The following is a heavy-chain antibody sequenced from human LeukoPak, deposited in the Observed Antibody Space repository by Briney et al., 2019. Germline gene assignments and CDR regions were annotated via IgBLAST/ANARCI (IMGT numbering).Heavy chain of an antibody. J-gene: IGHJ4*02. V-gene: IGHV4-59*01. CDR2: IYYSGST. D-gene: IGHD7-27*01. CDR3: ARSLGSVRDYFDY. CDR1: GGSFSGYY. Sequence: SETLSFTCAVYGGSFSGYYWSWIRQPPGKGLEWIGYIYYSGSTNYNPSLKSRVTISVDTSKNQFSLKLSSVTAADTAVYYCARSLGSVRDYFDYWGQGTLVTVSS.